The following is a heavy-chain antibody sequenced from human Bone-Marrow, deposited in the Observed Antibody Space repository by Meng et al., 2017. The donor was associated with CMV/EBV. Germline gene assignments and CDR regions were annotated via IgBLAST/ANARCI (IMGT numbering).Heavy chain of an antibody. Sequence: SETLSLTCTVSGGSISSSSYYWGWIRQPPGKGLEWIGSIYYSGSTYYNPSLKSRVTISVDTSKNQFSLKLSSVTAADTAVYYCARDRNAAFDIWGQGTMVTVSS. CDR3: ARDRNAAFDI. CDR2: IYYSGST. V-gene: IGHV4-39*02. CDR1: GGSISSSSYY. J-gene: IGHJ3*02.